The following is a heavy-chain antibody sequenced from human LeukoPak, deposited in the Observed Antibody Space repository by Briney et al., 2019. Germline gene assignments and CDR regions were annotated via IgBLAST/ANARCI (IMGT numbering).Heavy chain of an antibody. CDR3: ASYRRDGYNSGFDY. D-gene: IGHD5-24*01. CDR2: IYYSGST. Sequence: PSETLSLTCTVSGGSISSYYWSWIRQPPGKGLEWIGYIYYSGSTNYNPSLKSRVTISVDTSKNQFSLKLSSVTAADTAVYYCASYRRDGYNSGFDYWAQGTLVTVSS. J-gene: IGHJ4*02. V-gene: IGHV4-59*01. CDR1: GGSISSYY.